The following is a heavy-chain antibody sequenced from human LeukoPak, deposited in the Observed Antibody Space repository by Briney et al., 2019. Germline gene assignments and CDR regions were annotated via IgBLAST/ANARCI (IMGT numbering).Heavy chain of an antibody. D-gene: IGHD4-23*01. Sequence: SETLSLTCTVSGDSISSTSYYWGWIRQPPGKGLEWIGSISYSGSTYYNPSLKSRVTISVDTSKNQFSLKLNSMTAADTAVYFCAKSGNSFSLVGYWGRGILVTVST. J-gene: IGHJ4*02. CDR3: AKSGNSFSLVGY. CDR1: GDSISSTSYY. CDR2: ISYSGST. V-gene: IGHV4-39*07.